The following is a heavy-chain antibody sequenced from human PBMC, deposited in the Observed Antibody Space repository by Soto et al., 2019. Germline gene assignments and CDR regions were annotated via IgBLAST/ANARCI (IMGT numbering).Heavy chain of an antibody. CDR1: GYTFTSYG. CDR2: ISAYNGNT. J-gene: IGHJ6*03. Sequence: GASVKVSCKASGYTFTSYGISWVRQAPGQGLEWMGWISAYNGNTNYAQKLQGRVTMTTDTSTSTAYMELRSLRSDDTAVYYCARDAGPLRYFDWLFTQEAVHYYYYMDVWGKGTTVTVSS. D-gene: IGHD3-9*01. V-gene: IGHV1-18*01. CDR3: ARDAGPLRYFDWLFTQEAVHYYYYMDV.